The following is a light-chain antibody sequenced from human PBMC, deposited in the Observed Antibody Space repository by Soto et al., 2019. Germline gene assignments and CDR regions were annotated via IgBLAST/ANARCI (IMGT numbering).Light chain of an antibody. CDR2: LNSDGSH. V-gene: IGLV4-69*01. CDR3: QTGGTGIV. CDR1: SGHTTYA. J-gene: IGLJ2*01. Sequence: QLVLTQSPSASASLGASVKLTCTLSSGHTTYAIAWYQQQPKKGPRYLIKLNSDGSHTKGDGIADRFSGSSSGAERYLSISSLQSEDEDDYYCQTGGTGIVFGGGTKLTVL.